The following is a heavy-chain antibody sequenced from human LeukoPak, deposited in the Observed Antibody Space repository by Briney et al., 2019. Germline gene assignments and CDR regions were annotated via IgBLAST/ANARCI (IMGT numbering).Heavy chain of an antibody. CDR3: ARGRGYYDLWSGYYGYWFDP. D-gene: IGHD3-3*01. J-gene: IGHJ5*02. CDR1: GGSISSGGYS. Sequence: SQTLSLTCAVSGGSISSGGYSWSWIRQPPGKGLEWIGYIYHSGSTYYNPSLKSRVTISVDRSKNQFSLKLSSVTAADTAVYYCARGRGYYDLWSGYYGYWFDPWGQGTLVTVSS. V-gene: IGHV4-30-2*01. CDR2: IYHSGST.